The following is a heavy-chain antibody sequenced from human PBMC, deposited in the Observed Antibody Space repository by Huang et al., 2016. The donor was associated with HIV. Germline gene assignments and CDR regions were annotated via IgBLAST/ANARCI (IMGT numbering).Heavy chain of an antibody. CDR1: GDFISSTNYY. CDR2: VYQSGST. V-gene: IGHV4-39*01. CDR3: ASQHIGAAATWF. J-gene: IGHJ4*02. Sequence: QLQLQESGPGQVKPSETLSLTCTVSGDFISSTNYYWGWIRQSPGTGLEWVGSVYQSGSTNYNPSLKSRVTLAVDTSRNQCSLRLNSVTAADTAVYYCASQHIGAAATWFWGRGTQVAVSS. D-gene: IGHD6-13*01.